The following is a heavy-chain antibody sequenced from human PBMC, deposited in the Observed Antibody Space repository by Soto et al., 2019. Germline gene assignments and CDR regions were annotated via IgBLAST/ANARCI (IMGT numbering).Heavy chain of an antibody. J-gene: IGHJ4*02. CDR1: GYTFTSYA. CDR3: ARGLGLYYFDY. D-gene: IGHD1-26*01. CDR2: INAGNGNT. Sequence: ASVKVSCKASGYTFTSYAMHWVRQAPGQRLEWMGWINAGNGNTKYSQKFQGRVTITRDTSASTAYMELSSLRSEYTAVYYCARGLGLYYFDYWGQGTLVTVSS. V-gene: IGHV1-3*01.